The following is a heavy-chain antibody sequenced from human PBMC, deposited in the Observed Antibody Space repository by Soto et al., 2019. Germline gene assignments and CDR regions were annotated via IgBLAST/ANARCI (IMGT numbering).Heavy chain of an antibody. CDR2: ISGSGGST. V-gene: IGHV3-23*01. J-gene: IGHJ4*02. CDR3: AKDATLFPYSSSWPYFDY. CDR1: GFTFSSYA. D-gene: IGHD6-13*01. Sequence: VGSLRLSCAASGFTFSSYAMSWVRQAPGKGLEWVSAISGSGGSTYYADSVKGRFTISRDNSKNTLYLQMNSLRAEDTAVYYCAKDATLFPYSSSWPYFDYWGQGTLVTVSS.